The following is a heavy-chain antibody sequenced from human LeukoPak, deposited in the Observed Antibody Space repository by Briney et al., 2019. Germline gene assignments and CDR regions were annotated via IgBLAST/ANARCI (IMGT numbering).Heavy chain of an antibody. Sequence: GGSLRLSCAASRFTFSSFAMSWVRQVPGKGLEWVSGISGNGATTHHADSVKGRFTFSRDNSKNTLYLQMNSLRAEDTAVYYCAKWKYGSDFGYFDYWGQGTLVTVSS. V-gene: IGHV3-23*01. J-gene: IGHJ4*02. CDR2: ISGNGATT. D-gene: IGHD3-10*01. CDR3: AKWKYGSDFGYFDY. CDR1: RFTFSSFA.